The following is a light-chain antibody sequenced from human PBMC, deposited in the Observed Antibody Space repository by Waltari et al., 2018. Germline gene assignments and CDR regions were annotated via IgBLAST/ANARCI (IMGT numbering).Light chain of an antibody. V-gene: IGKV1-39*01. J-gene: IGKJ2*01. Sequence: DIQMTQSPSSLSASVGDTVTITCRAAERIGSYLSWYQQKPGKAPKLLIYTASSLETGVPSRFSGSGSGTDFTLTISSLQPEDSATYYCQQSYSALGYTYGQGTKLEIK. CDR1: ERIGSY. CDR2: TAS. CDR3: QQSYSALGYT.